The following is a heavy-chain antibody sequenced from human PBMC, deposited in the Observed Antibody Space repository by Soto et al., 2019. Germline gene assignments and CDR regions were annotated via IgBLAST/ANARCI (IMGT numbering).Heavy chain of an antibody. D-gene: IGHD2-8*01. J-gene: IGHJ6*02. V-gene: IGHV1-18*01. CDR1: GYTFTRYG. Sequence: ASVKVSCKASGYTFTRYGISWVRQAPGQGLEWMGWISGYNGDTNYAQKFQDRVSMTIDTSTGTAYMELRSLTADDTAIYYCAKNGQPPYYYYGLDVWGQGTKVTVSS. CDR2: ISGYNGDT. CDR3: AKNGQPPYYYYGLDV.